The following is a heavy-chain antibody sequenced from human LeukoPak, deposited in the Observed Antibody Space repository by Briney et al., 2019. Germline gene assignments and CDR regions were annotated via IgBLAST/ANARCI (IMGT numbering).Heavy chain of an antibody. CDR3: ARFTTVTTSYFDY. V-gene: IGHV3-48*01. CDR2: ISSSSSTI. J-gene: IGHJ4*02. Sequence: GGSLRLSCAASGFTFSSYSMNWVRQAPGKGLEWVSYISSSSSTIYYADSVKGRFTISRDNAKNSLYLQMNSLRAEDTAVYYCARFTTVTTSYFDYWGQGTLVTVSS. D-gene: IGHD4-17*01. CDR1: GFTFSSYS.